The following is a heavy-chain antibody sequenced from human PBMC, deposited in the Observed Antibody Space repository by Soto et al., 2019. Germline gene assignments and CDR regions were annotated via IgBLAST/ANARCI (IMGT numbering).Heavy chain of an antibody. J-gene: IGHJ4*02. Sequence: ASVKVSCKASGYTFTGYYMHWVRQAPGQGLEWMGWINPNSGGTNYAQKFQGWVTMTRDTSISTAYMELSRMRSDDTAVYYCAREQKSSSSGAPPDYWGQGTLVTVSS. CDR3: AREQKSSSSGAPPDY. CDR1: GYTFTGYY. CDR2: INPNSGGT. D-gene: IGHD6-6*01. V-gene: IGHV1-2*04.